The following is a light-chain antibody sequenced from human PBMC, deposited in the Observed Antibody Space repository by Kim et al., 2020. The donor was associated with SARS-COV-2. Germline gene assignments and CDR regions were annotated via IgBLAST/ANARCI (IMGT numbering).Light chain of an antibody. CDR2: ATS. Sequence: ASVGDEVTITCRASQGISNYLAWYQQKPGKAPKLLVYATSTLQSGVPSQFRGSRSGTDFTLIITRLQPEDVATYYCQKYDSAPWTFGQGTKVDIK. V-gene: IGKV1-27*01. CDR3: QKYDSAPWT. J-gene: IGKJ1*01. CDR1: QGISNY.